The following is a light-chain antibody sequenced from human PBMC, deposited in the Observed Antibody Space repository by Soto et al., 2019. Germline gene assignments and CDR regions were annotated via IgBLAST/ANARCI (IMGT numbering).Light chain of an antibody. CDR1: QTISSW. CDR3: QHYNSYSEA. V-gene: IGKV1-5*03. J-gene: IGKJ1*01. CDR2: KAS. Sequence: DIQMTQSPSSLSPSVGARVTITCRASQTISSWLAWYQQKPGKAPKLLIYKASTLKSGVPSRFSGSGSGTEFTLTISSLQPDDFATYYCQHYNSYSEAFGQGTKVDIK.